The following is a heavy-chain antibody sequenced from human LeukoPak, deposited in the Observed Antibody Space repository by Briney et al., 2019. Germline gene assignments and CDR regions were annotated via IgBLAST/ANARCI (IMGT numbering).Heavy chain of an antibody. Sequence: GGSLRLSCGASGFTFSRYWMSWVRQAPGKGLEWVANIKQDGSEKYYVDSVKGRFTISRDNAKNSLYLQMNSLRAEDTAVYYCARSAGSSSWYEGYYFDYWGQGTLVTVS. D-gene: IGHD6-13*01. CDR1: GFTFSRYW. CDR3: ARSAGSSSWYEGYYFDY. J-gene: IGHJ4*02. CDR2: IKQDGSEK. V-gene: IGHV3-7*01.